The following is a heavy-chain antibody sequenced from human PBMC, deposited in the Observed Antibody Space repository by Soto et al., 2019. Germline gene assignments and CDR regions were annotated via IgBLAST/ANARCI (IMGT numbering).Heavy chain of an antibody. CDR3: ARNPGTGYCSSTSCYGLVYYFDY. CDR1: GGSISSGGYY. D-gene: IGHD2-2*01. J-gene: IGHJ4*02. V-gene: IGHV4-31*03. Sequence: QVQLQESGPGLVKPSQTLSLTCTVSGGSISSGGYYWSWIRQHPGKGLEWIGYIYYSGSTYYNPSLKRSVTISVDTSKNQFSLKLSSVTAADTAVYYCARNPGTGYCSSTSCYGLVYYFDYWGQGTLVTVSS. CDR2: IYYSGST.